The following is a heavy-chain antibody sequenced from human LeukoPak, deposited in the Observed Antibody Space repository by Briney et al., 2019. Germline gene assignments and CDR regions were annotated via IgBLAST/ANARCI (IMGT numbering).Heavy chain of an antibody. CDR1: GFTFSTYN. Sequence: GGSLRLSCAASGFTFSTYNMHWVRQAPGKGLDWISYITNSGNVIFYAESVKGRFTISREEAKNSLYLQMDSLRAEDTAFYYCARGGLYYDTSAYYYMNYWGQGNLVTVSS. D-gene: IGHD3-22*01. V-gene: IGHV3-48*01. J-gene: IGHJ4*02. CDR3: ARGGLYYDTSAYYYMNY. CDR2: ITNSGNVI.